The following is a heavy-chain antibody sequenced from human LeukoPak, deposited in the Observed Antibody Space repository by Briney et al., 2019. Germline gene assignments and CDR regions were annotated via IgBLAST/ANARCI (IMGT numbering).Heavy chain of an antibody. CDR3: ARGLHCINGVCYNRNYYYMDV. V-gene: IGHV1-69*13. CDR2: ISPIFGTA. D-gene: IGHD2-8*01. CDR1: GGTFSSYA. Sequence: SVKVSXKASGGTFSSYAISWVRQAPGQGLEWMGGISPIFGTANYAQKFQGRVTITADESTSTAYMELSSLRSEDTAVYYCARGLHCINGVCYNRNYYYMDVWGKGTTVTVSS. J-gene: IGHJ6*03.